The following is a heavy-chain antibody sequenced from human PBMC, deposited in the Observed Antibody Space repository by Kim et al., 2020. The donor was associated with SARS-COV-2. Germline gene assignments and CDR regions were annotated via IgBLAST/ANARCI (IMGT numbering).Heavy chain of an antibody. Sequence: GGSLRLSCVASGFTFSNYGMNWVRQAPGKGLEWVSHIDTVSNNKYYADFVKGRFTISRDNAKTSLYLEMNSLRAEDTAVYWCVREPLGYSPSWYYFDSWGQGVLVTVSS. CDR3: VREPLGYSPSWYYFDS. CDR2: IDTVSNNK. V-gene: IGHV3-48*04. J-gene: IGHJ4*02. CDR1: GFTFSNYG. D-gene: IGHD5-12*01.